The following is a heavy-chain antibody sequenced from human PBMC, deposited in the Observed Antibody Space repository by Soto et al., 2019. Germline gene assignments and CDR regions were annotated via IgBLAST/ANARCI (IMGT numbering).Heavy chain of an antibody. D-gene: IGHD3-16*01. CDR2: INHSGST. V-gene: IGHV4-34*01. CDR3: ARLTWGSFDY. Sequence: SETLSLTCAVYGGSFSGYYWSWIRQPPGKGLEWIGEINHSGSTNYNPSLKSRVTISVDTSKNQFSLKLSSVTAADTAVYYCARLTWGSFDYWGQGTLVTVS. CDR1: GGSFSGYY. J-gene: IGHJ4*02.